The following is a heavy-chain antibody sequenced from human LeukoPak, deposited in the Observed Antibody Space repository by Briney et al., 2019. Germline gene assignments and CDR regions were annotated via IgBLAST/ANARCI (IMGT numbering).Heavy chain of an antibody. CDR3: VKDSKSSGWYVPPNFDY. Sequence: GGSLRLSCSASGFTFSTYAMHWVRQAAGKGLEYVSSISSNVYSTHYADSVKGRFAISRDNSKNTLYLQMSSLRTEGTAVYYCVKDSKSSGWYVPPNFDYWGQGTLVTVSS. CDR2: ISSNVYST. CDR1: GFTFSTYA. D-gene: IGHD6-19*01. V-gene: IGHV3-64D*09. J-gene: IGHJ4*02.